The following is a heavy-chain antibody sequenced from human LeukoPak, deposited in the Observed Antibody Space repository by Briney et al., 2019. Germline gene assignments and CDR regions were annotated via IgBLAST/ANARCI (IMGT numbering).Heavy chain of an antibody. Sequence: GGSLRLSCAASGFIFSSYSMNWVRQAPGKGLEWVSFISGSSSYIYYADSVKGRLTISRDNAKNSLYLEMNSLRAEDTAVYYCARGEFGSGSYHIDYWGQGTLVTVSS. V-gene: IGHV3-21*01. J-gene: IGHJ4*02. CDR2: ISGSSSYI. CDR3: ARGEFGSGSYHIDY. CDR1: GFIFSSYS. D-gene: IGHD3-10*01.